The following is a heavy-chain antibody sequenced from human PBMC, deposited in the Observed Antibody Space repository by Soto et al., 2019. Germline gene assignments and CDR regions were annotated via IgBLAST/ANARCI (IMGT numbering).Heavy chain of an antibody. D-gene: IGHD6-13*01. CDR3: ARGGVSSWRINYSYYYMDV. V-gene: IGHV1-8*01. Sequence: QEQLVQSGAEVRKPGASVKVSCKASGYTLSSYDINWVRQATGQGLEWMGWMNPKSGNTGYAQKFQGRVTMTRNTSISTADRELSSLRSEDTAGYYCARGGVSSWRINYSYYYMDVWGKGTTVTVSS. J-gene: IGHJ6*03. CDR2: MNPKSGNT. CDR1: GYTLSSYD.